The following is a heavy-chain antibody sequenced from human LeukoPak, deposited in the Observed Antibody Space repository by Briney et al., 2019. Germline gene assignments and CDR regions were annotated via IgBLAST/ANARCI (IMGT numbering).Heavy chain of an antibody. D-gene: IGHD4-11*01. CDR3: ANSRNSNYWDY. CDR2: IYSGGGT. V-gene: IGHV3-53*01. CDR1: GFTVSSYY. J-gene: IGHJ4*02. Sequence: PGGSLILSCAASGFTVSSYYMSWVRQAPGKGLEWVSVIYSGGGTFYADSVKDRFTISRDDSKNTLYLQMNSLRAEDTAVYYCANSRNSNYWDYWGQGTLVTVSS.